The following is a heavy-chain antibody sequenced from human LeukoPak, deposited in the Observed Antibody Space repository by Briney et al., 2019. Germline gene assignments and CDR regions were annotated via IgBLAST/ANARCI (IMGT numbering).Heavy chain of an antibody. J-gene: IGHJ5*02. CDR3: ARALGITIFGVVKDWFDP. CDR2: INPNSGGT. Sequence: ASVKVSCKASGYTFTGYYMHWVRQAPGQGLEWMGWINPNSGGTNYAQKFQGRVTMTRDTSISTAYMELSRLRSDDTAVYYCARALGITIFGVVKDWFDPWGQGTLVTVSS. CDR1: GYTFTGYY. D-gene: IGHD3-3*01. V-gene: IGHV1-2*02.